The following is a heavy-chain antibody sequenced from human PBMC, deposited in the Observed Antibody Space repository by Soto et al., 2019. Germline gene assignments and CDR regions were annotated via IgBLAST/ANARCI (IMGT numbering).Heavy chain of an antibody. J-gene: IGHJ4*02. CDR3: ARGPFSGNLRSFGY. Sequence: PSETLSLTCSVSGGSINGYYWSWVRQPAGKGLEWIGRIYTNGGTNYNPSLKSRVTMSIDTSQNRFSLVLSTVTAADSALYFCARGPFSGNLRSFGYWGPGTLVTVSS. D-gene: IGHD1-26*01. CDR1: GGSINGYY. V-gene: IGHV4-4*07. CDR2: IYTNGGT.